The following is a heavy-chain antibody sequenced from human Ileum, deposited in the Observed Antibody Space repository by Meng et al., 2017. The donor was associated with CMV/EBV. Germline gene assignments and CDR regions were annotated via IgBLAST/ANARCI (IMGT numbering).Heavy chain of an antibody. Sequence: SGFTFSDYDMSWIRQAPGKGLEWVSYISSSGSTIYYADSAKGRFTISRDNAKNSLYLQMNSLRAEDTAVYYCARDSIVVPTDAFDIWGQGTMVTVSS. D-gene: IGHD3-22*01. CDR3: ARDSIVVPTDAFDI. CDR2: ISSSGSTI. V-gene: IGHV3-11*01. J-gene: IGHJ3*02. CDR1: GFTFSDYD.